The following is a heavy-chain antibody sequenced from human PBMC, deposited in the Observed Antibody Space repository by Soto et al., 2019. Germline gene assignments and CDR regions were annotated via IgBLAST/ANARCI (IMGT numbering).Heavy chain of an antibody. V-gene: IGHV1-69*06. Sequence: SVKVSCKASGGTFSSYAISWVRQAPGQGLEWMGGIIPIFGTANYAQKFQGRVTITADKSTSTAYMELSSLRSEDTAVYYCARGGRDGGYVYYFDYWGKGTLVTVS. CDR3: ARGGRDGGYVYYFDY. CDR2: IIPIFGTA. CDR1: GGTFSSYA. J-gene: IGHJ4*02. D-gene: IGHD5-12*01.